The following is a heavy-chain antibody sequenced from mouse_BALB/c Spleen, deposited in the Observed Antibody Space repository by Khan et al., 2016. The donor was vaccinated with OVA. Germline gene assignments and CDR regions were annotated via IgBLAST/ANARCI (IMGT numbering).Heavy chain of an antibody. V-gene: IGHV2-9*02. CDR3: ARGDGYYEDAMDY. CDR2: IWAGGST. D-gene: IGHD2-3*01. CDR1: GFSLTSYG. J-gene: IGHJ4*01. Sequence: VQLQESGPGLVAPSQSLSITCTVSGFSLTSYGIHWVRQPPGKGLEWLGVIWAGGSTNYNSALMSRLSISKDNSKSQVFLKMNSLQTDDTAMYYCARGDGYYEDAMDYGGQGTSGTVSS.